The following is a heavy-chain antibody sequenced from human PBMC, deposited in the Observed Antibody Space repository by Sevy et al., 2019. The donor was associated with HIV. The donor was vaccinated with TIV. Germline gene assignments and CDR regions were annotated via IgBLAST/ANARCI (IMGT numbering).Heavy chain of an antibody. CDR2: IRQDGNEI. V-gene: IGHV3-7*01. J-gene: IGHJ4*02. CDR1: GFTFHTYW. CDR3: ARRYFDV. Sequence: GGSLRLSCAASGFTFHTYWMQWVCQAPGKGLEWVANIRQDGNEINYADSVKGRFTISRDNAMQSLYLEMNNLRVEDSGIYYCARRYFDVWGQGTLVTVSS.